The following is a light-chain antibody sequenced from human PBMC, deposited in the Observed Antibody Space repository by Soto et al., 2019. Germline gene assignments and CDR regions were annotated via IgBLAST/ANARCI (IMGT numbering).Light chain of an antibody. J-gene: IGKJ4*01. CDR2: DAS. V-gene: IGKV3-11*01. Sequence: EIVLTQSPATLSLSPGERATLSCRASQSVSSYLAWYQQKPGQAPRLLIYDASNRVTGIPTRFSGSGSGTDFTLTISSLEPEDFAADYCQQRSNWPLTFGGGTKVEIK. CDR3: QQRSNWPLT. CDR1: QSVSSY.